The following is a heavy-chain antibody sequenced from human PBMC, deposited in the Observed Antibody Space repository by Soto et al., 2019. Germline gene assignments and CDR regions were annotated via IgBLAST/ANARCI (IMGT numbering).Heavy chain of an antibody. CDR3: AAAYYYDSSGYHPLNDAFDI. J-gene: IGHJ3*02. V-gene: IGHV1-58*01. CDR2: IVVGSGNT. D-gene: IGHD3-22*01. Sequence: SVKVSCKASGFTFTSSVVQWVRQARGQRLEWIGWIVVGSGNTNYAQKFQERVTITRDMSTSTAYMELSSLRAEDTAVYYCAAAYYYDSSGYHPLNDAFDIWGQGTMVTVSS. CDR1: GFTFTSSV.